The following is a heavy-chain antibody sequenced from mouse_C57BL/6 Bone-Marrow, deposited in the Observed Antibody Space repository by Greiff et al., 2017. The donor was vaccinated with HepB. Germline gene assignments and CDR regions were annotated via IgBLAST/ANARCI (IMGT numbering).Heavy chain of an antibody. CDR2: ISDGGSYT. CDR3: AREDGSRD. D-gene: IGHD1-1*01. J-gene: IGHJ2*01. CDR1: GFTFSSYA. Sequence: VQLVESGGGLVKPGGSLKLSCAASGFTFSSYAMSWVRQTPEKRLEWVATISDGGSYTYYPDNVKGRFTISRDNAKNNLYLQMSHLKSEDTAMYYCAREDGSRDWGQGTTLTVSS. V-gene: IGHV5-4*01.